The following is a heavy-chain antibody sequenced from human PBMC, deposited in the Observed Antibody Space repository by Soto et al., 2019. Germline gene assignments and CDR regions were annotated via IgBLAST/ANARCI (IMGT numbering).Heavy chain of an antibody. CDR1: GYTFTDYG. CDR3: ARISQSDFWSGYYYFFDY. V-gene: IGHV1-18*01. D-gene: IGHD3-3*01. J-gene: IGHJ4*02. CDR2: ITAFNGNT. Sequence: ASVKVSCKASGYTFTDYGISWVRQAPGQGLQWMGWITAFNGNTKYAQQFQGRVTMTTDTSTSTAYMELRSLESDDTAVYYCARISQSDFWSGYYYFFDYWGQGPLFTVSS.